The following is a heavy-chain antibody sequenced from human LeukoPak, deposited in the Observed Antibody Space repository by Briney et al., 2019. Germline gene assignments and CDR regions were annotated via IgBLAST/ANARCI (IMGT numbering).Heavy chain of an antibody. Sequence: GGSLRFSCAASGFTFSSYAMHWVRQAPGKGLEWVAVISYDGSNKYYADSVKGRFTISRDNSKNTLYLQMNSLRAEDTAVYYCARVSGEAVAGTHFDYWGQGTLVTVSS. D-gene: IGHD6-19*01. V-gene: IGHV3-30*04. CDR3: ARVSGEAVAGTHFDY. J-gene: IGHJ4*02. CDR1: GFTFSSYA. CDR2: ISYDGSNK.